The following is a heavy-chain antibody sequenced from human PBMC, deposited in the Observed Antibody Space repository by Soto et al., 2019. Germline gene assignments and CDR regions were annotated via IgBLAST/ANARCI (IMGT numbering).Heavy chain of an antibody. CDR1: GFTFSNAW. V-gene: IGHV3-15*01. CDR2: IKSKTDGGTT. J-gene: IGHJ4*02. Sequence: GGSLRLSCAASGFTFSNAWMSWVRQAPGKGLEWVGRIKSKTDGGTTDYAAPVKGGFTISRDDSKNTLYLQMNSLKTEDTAVYYCTTDQTYFDFWSGYWNFDFCRQATLVTVFS. D-gene: IGHD3-3*01. CDR3: TTDQTYFDFWSGYWNFDF.